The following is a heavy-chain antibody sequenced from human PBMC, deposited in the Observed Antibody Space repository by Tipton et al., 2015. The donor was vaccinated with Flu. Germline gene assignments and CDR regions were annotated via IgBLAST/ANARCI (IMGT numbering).Heavy chain of an antibody. CDR2: IYPGNSDT. D-gene: IGHD1-26*01. J-gene: IGHJ4*02. CDR3: GRQAVGASFDY. V-gene: IGHV5-51*01. Sequence: QLVQSGAEVKKSGESLKISCKGSGYSFTSYWIGWVRQMPGKGLEWMGIIYPGNSDTRYSPSFQGQVTISADKSISTAYLHWSGLKASDTAIYYCGRQAVGASFDYWGQGTLVTVSS. CDR1: GYSFTSYW.